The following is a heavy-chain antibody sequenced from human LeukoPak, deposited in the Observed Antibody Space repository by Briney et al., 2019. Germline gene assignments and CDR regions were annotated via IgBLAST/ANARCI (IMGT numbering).Heavy chain of an antibody. CDR2: ISYDGSNK. Sequence: QPGRSLRLSCAASGFTFSSYAMHWVRQAPGKGLEWVAVISYDGSNKYYADSVKGRFTISRDNSKNTLYLQMNSLRPEDTAVYYCARALYGMTYRQGDYWGQGTLVTVSS. CDR1: GFTFSSYA. D-gene: IGHD3-16*01. V-gene: IGHV3-30-3*01. CDR3: ARALYGMTYRQGDY. J-gene: IGHJ4*02.